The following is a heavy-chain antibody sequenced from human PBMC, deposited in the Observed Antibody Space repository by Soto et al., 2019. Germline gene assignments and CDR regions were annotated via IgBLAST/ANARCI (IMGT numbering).Heavy chain of an antibody. J-gene: IGHJ5*02. Sequence: PSETLSLTCAFYGWSFSGYYWSWIRQPPGKGLEWIGEINHSGSTNYNPSLKSRVTISVDTSKNQFSLKLSSVTAADTAVYYCARGPIVVVPAAHMNWFDPWGQGTLVTVSS. V-gene: IGHV4-34*01. CDR2: INHSGST. CDR3: ARGPIVVVPAAHMNWFDP. CDR1: GWSFSGYY. D-gene: IGHD2-2*01.